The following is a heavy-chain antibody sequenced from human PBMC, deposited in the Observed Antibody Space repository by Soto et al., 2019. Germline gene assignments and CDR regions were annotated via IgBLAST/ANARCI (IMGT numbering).Heavy chain of an antibody. Sequence: GRLLRLCYTAAGLTCGDYAMSWFRQATGKGLEWVGFIRSKAYGGTTEYAASVKGRFTISRDDSKSIAYLQMNSLKTEDTAVYYCTRAFMTYQTSTWFDPWGQGTLVTVSS. V-gene: IGHV3-49*03. CDR2: IRSKAYGGTT. J-gene: IGHJ5*02. CDR1: GLTCGDYA. CDR3: TRAFMTYQTSTWFDP. D-gene: IGHD3-16*01.